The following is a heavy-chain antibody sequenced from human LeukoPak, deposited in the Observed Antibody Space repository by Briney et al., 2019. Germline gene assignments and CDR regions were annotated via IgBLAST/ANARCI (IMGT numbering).Heavy chain of an antibody. J-gene: IGHJ4*02. CDR3: ARAEGNYDFWSGYQNFDY. CDR2: IIPIFGTA. Sequence: SVKVSCKASGGTFSSYAISWVRQVPGQGLEWMGGIIPIFGTANYAQKFQGRVTITADESTSTAYMELSSLRSEDTAVYYCARAEGNYDFWSGYQNFDYWGQGTLVTVSS. CDR1: GGTFSSYA. V-gene: IGHV1-69*13. D-gene: IGHD3-3*01.